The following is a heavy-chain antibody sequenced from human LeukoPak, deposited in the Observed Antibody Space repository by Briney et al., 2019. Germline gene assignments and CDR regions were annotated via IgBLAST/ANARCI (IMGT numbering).Heavy chain of an antibody. CDR3: VRDAETGMIAPVG. D-gene: IGHD3-22*01. Sequence: PGGSLRLSCAASGFTFSSYRMKWVRQAPGKGLEWVSSISSSSSYIYYADSVKGRFTISRDNAKNSLYLQMNSLRAEDTAVYYCVRDAETGMIAPVGWGQGTLVTVSS. CDR2: ISSSSSYI. J-gene: IGHJ4*02. V-gene: IGHV3-21*01. CDR1: GFTFSSYR.